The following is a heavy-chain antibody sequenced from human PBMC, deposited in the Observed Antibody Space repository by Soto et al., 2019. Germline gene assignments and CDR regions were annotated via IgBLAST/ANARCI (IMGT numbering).Heavy chain of an antibody. D-gene: IGHD2-2*01. Sequence: PGGSLRLSCAASGFSVTASDVSWIRQRPGKGLEWLSVLLGGGKIYSADSARGRFSISRDTSKNTLYLQIDSLTVEDTAVFYCVASSNPRVPDYWGQGTLVTVSS. CDR3: VASSNPRVPDY. CDR2: LLGGGKI. CDR1: GFSVTASD. J-gene: IGHJ4*02. V-gene: IGHV3-53*03.